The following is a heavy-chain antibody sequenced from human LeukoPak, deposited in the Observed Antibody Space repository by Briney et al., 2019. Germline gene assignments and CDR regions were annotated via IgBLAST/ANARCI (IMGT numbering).Heavy chain of an antibody. CDR3: ARDRETYYDILTGYYTLGDAFDI. Sequence: GGSLRLSCAASGFIFSSYTMNWVRQAPGKGLEWVSSISSSSSYIYYADSVKGRFTISRDNAKNSLYLQMNSLRAEDTAVYYCARDRETYYDILTGYYTLGDAFDIWGQGTMVTVSS. V-gene: IGHV3-21*06. D-gene: IGHD3-9*01. CDR1: GFIFSSYT. CDR2: ISSSSSYI. J-gene: IGHJ3*02.